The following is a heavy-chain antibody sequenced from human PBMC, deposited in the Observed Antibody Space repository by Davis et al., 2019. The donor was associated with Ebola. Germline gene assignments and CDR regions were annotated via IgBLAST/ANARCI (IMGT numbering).Heavy chain of an antibody. D-gene: IGHD3-3*01. CDR2: IYYNGNA. CDR3: ARGGRFSVDGWFDP. Sequence: SETLSLTCTVSGDSMKSYYWNWIRQPPGKGLEWIGYIYYNGNANYNPSLKSRVAMSVDTSENQFFLTLSSVTAADTAVYYCARGGRFSVDGWFDPWGQGTLVTVSS. V-gene: IGHV4-59*01. CDR1: GDSMKSYY. J-gene: IGHJ5*02.